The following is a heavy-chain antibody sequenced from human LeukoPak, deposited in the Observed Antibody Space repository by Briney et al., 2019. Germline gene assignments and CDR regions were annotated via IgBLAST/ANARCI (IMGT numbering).Heavy chain of an antibody. Sequence: GGPLRLSCAASGFTFSNYAMSWVRQAPGKGLEWVSSITGSGGSTYYADSVKGRFTISRDNSKNTLYLQMSSLRAEDTAVYYCAKDKGDFWSGHHYWGQGTLVTVSS. D-gene: IGHD3-3*01. CDR2: ITGSGGST. J-gene: IGHJ4*02. CDR1: GFTFSNYA. CDR3: AKDKGDFWSGHHY. V-gene: IGHV3-23*01.